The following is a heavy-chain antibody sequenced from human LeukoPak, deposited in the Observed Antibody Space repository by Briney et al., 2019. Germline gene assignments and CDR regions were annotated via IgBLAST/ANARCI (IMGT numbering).Heavy chain of an antibody. Sequence: SETLSLTCAVYGGSFSGYYWSWIRQPPGKGLEWIGEINHSGSTNYNPSLKSRVTISVDTSKNQFSLKLSSVTAADTAVYYCARHAQDYYGSGSYSGYIDYWGQGTLVTVSS. J-gene: IGHJ4*02. D-gene: IGHD3-10*01. CDR1: GGSFSGYY. CDR2: INHSGST. V-gene: IGHV4-34*01. CDR3: ARHAQDYYGSGSYSGYIDY.